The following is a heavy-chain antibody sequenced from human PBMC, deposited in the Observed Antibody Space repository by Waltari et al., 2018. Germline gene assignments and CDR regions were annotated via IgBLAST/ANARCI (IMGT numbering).Heavy chain of an antibody. CDR3: ARAARDY. CDR1: GFTFSSYS. Sequence: EVQLVESGGGLVKPGGSLRLSCAASGFTFSSYSMNGVRQAPGKGLEWFSSIISSSSYLDYADSVKGRFTISRDNAKNSLYLQMNSLRAEDTAVYYCARAARDYWGQGTLVTVSS. V-gene: IGHV3-21*01. J-gene: IGHJ4*02. CDR2: IISSSSYL.